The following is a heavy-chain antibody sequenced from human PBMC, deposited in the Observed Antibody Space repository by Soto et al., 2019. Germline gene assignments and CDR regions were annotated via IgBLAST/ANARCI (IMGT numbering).Heavy chain of an antibody. CDR2: IIPILGIA. CDR1: GGTFSSYT. Sequence: QVQLVQSGAEVQKPGSSVKVSCKASGGTFSSYTISWVRQAPGQGLEWMGRIIPILGIANYAQKFQGRVTITADKSTSTAYMELSSLRSEDTAVYYCARDDYGDYDDAFDIWGQGTMVTVSS. D-gene: IGHD4-17*01. V-gene: IGHV1-69*08. J-gene: IGHJ3*02. CDR3: ARDDYGDYDDAFDI.